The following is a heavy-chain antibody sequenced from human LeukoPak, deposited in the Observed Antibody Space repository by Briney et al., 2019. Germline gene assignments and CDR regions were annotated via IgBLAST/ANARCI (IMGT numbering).Heavy chain of an antibody. CDR3: TRQEGSDFTYYYGSGSYRFGMDV. V-gene: IGHV3-73*01. Sequence: PGGSLRLSCAASGFTFSGSALHWVRQASGKGLEWVGRIRSTANGYATAYAASVKGRFTIPRDDSKNTAYLQMDSLKTEDTAVYYCTRQEGSDFTYYYGSGSYRFGMDVWGKGTTVTVSS. CDR1: GFTFSGSA. D-gene: IGHD3-10*01. J-gene: IGHJ6*04. CDR2: IRSTANGYAT.